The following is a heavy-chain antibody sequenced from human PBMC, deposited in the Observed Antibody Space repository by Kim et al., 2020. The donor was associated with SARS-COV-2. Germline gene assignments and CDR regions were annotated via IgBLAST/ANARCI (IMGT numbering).Heavy chain of an antibody. CDR2: IIPIFGTA. D-gene: IGHD3-9*01. CDR1: GGTFSSYA. Sequence: SVKVSCKASGGTFSSYAISWVRQAPGQGLEWMGGIIPIFGTANYAQKFQGRVTITADKSTSTAYMELSSLRSEDTAVYYCARVGSEGYFDWSLGYYFDYWGQGTLVTVSS. CDR3: ARVGSEGYFDWSLGYYFDY. V-gene: IGHV1-69*06. J-gene: IGHJ4*02.